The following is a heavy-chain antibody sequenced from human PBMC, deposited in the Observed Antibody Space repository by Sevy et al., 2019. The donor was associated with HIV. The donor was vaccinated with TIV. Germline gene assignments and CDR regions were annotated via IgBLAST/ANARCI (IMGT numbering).Heavy chain of an antibody. V-gene: IGHV3-48*03. D-gene: IGHD3-22*01. CDR1: GFTFSSYE. CDR3: ARVLVKYDKGFVP. Sequence: GGSLRLSCEASGFTFSSYEMNWVRQAPGKGLEWVSYISSSGTTIKYADSVKGRFTISRDNAKNSLYMQMNSLRAEDTAVYYCARVLVKYDKGFVPWGQGTLVTDSS. CDR2: ISSSGTTI. J-gene: IGHJ5*02.